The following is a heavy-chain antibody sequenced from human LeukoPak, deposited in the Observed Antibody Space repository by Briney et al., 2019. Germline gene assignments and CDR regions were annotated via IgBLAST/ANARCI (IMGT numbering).Heavy chain of an antibody. D-gene: IGHD5-18*01. CDR2: ISWNSGSI. CDR3: ARDEGGIQLWYIRANWFDP. V-gene: IGHV3-9*01. J-gene: IGHJ5*02. CDR1: GFTFDDYA. Sequence: PGGSLRLSCAASGFTFDDYAMHWVRQAPGKGLEWVAGISWNSGSIGYADAVKGRFTSSSGNAKKSLNLQVNSLRAEDTAVYYCARDEGGIQLWYIRANWFDPWGQGTLVTVSS.